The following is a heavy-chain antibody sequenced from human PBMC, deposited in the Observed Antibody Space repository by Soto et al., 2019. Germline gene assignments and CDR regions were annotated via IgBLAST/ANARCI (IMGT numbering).Heavy chain of an antibody. CDR3: ARGQGLGSFQH. V-gene: IGHV3-33*01. Sequence: QVQLVESGGGVVQPGRSLRLSCAASGFTFSSYGMHWVRQAPGKGLEWVAVIWYDGSNKYYADSVKGRFTISRDNSKNTLCLQMNRLRAEGTAVSYCARGQGLGSFQHWGQGTLVTVSS. CDR2: IWYDGSNK. J-gene: IGHJ1*01. D-gene: IGHD6-25*01. CDR1: GFTFSSYG.